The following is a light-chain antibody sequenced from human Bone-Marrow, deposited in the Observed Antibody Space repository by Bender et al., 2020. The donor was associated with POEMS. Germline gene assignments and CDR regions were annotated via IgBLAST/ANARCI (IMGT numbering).Light chain of an antibody. Sequence: QSALTQPAFVSGSPGQSITISCTGTRSDVGSHNLVSWYQQHPGKAPKLVIYEVSRRPSGVSNRFSGSKSGNTASLTISGLQAEDEADYYCCSYAGSSTWVVFGGGTKLTVL. J-gene: IGLJ2*01. V-gene: IGLV2-23*02. CDR3: CSYAGSSTWVV. CDR2: EVS. CDR1: RSDVGSHNL.